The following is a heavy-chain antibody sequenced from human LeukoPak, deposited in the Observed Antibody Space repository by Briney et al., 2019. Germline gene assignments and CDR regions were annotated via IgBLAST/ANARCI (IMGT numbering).Heavy chain of an antibody. Sequence: GGSLRLSCAASGFTFSSYNMNWVRQAPGKGLEWVSYISSSSSTIYYVDSVKGRFTISRDNAKNSLYLQMNSLRDEDTAVYYCARDHSNWGSGAFDNWGQGTMVTVSS. V-gene: IGHV3-48*02. J-gene: IGHJ3*02. D-gene: IGHD7-27*01. CDR3: ARDHSNWGSGAFDN. CDR1: GFTFSSYN. CDR2: ISSSSSTI.